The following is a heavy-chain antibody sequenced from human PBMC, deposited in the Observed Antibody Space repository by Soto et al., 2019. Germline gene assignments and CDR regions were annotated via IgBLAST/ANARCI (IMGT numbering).Heavy chain of an antibody. J-gene: IGHJ5*02. CDR1: GYTFTSYA. Sequence: QVQLVQSGAEVKEPGASVKVSCKASGYTFTSYAMHWVRQAPGQRLEWMGWINAGNGNTKYSQSFQGRVTITRDTSANTAYMELSSLRSEDTAVYYCAREVPVVMSNCFDTWGQGTLVTVSS. V-gene: IGHV1-3*01. CDR2: INAGNGNT. CDR3: AREVPVVMSNCFDT. D-gene: IGHD2-2*01.